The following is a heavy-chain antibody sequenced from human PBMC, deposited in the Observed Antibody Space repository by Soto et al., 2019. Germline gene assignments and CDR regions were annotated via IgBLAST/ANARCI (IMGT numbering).Heavy chain of an antibody. V-gene: IGHV3-7*01. D-gene: IGHD6-19*01. Sequence: EVQLVESGGGLVQPGGSLRLSCAASGFTFSNYWMNWVRQAPGKGLEWVAYISRDGSEKSYVDSVKGRLTTSRDNAKKSLFLQMNSLRVEDTAVYYCARGFGDGWYGGPDYWGQGILVTVSS. CDR3: ARGFGDGWYGGPDY. CDR2: ISRDGSEK. J-gene: IGHJ4*02. CDR1: GFTFSNYW.